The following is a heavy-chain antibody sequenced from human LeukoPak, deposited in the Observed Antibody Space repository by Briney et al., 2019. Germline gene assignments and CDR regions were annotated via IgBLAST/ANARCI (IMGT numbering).Heavy chain of an antibody. D-gene: IGHD3-10*01. CDR3: ARVGYGSGSYLADY. V-gene: IGHV1-2*02. CDR2: INPNSGGT. J-gene: IGHJ4*02. CDR1: GYTFTGYY. Sequence: ASVKVSCKASGYTFTGYYMHWVRQAPGQGLEWMGWINPNSGGTNYAQKFQGRVTRARDTSISTAYMELSRLRSDDTAVYYCARVGYGSGSYLADYWGQGTLVTVSS.